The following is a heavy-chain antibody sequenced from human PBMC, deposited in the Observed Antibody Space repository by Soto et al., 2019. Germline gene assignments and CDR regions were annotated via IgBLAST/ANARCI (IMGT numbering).Heavy chain of an antibody. J-gene: IGHJ4*02. CDR2: IYPGNSDT. V-gene: IGHV5-51*01. Sequence: GESLKISCKGSGYTFTTKWIGWVRQMPGKGLEWMGLIYPGNSDTRYSPSFQGQVTISADKSTSTAYLQWSSLKASDTAMYYCAGHLAHFLDYWGQGSLVTVSS. CDR3: AGHLAHFLDY. CDR1: GYTFTTKW.